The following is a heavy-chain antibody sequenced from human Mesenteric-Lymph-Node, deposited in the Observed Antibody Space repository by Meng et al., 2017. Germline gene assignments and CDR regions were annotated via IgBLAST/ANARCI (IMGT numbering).Heavy chain of an antibody. CDR2: INHSGST. V-gene: IGHV4-34*01. Sequence: QVQLQQWGAGLLKPSEPLYLTCAVYGVSFSGNYWSWIRQSPGKGLEWIGEINHSGSTNYNPSLKSRVSISVDTSKNQFSLKLSSVTAADTAVYYCGRGRGNVYWGQGTLVTVSS. CDR1: GVSFSGNY. J-gene: IGHJ4*02. D-gene: IGHD1-1*01. CDR3: GRGRGNVY.